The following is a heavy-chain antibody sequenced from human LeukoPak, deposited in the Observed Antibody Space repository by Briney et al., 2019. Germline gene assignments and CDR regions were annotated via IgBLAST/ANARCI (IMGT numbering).Heavy chain of an antibody. Sequence: PGGSLRLSCAASGFTFSSYAMHWVRQAPGKGLEWVAVISYDGSNKYYADSVKGRFTISRDNSKNTLYLQMNSLRAEDTAVYYCARAVRSEYYYYYYGMDVWGQGTTVTVSS. J-gene: IGHJ6*02. D-gene: IGHD4-17*01. CDR3: ARAVRSEYYYYYYGMDV. CDR1: GFTFSSYA. V-gene: IGHV3-30*04. CDR2: ISYDGSNK.